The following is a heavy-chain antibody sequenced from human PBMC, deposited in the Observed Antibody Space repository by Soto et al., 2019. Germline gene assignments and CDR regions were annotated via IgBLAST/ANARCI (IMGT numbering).Heavy chain of an antibody. CDR3: GGYQRPDYYYYSVMDV. CDR2: IYYSGST. V-gene: IGHV4-59*01. Sequence: PSETLSLTCTVSGGSISSYYWSWIRQPPGKGLEWIGYIYYSGSTNYNPCLKSRVTISVDTSKNQSSRKLSSVPAADTALFYCGGYQRPDYYYYSVMDVWGQGPTVTVSS. D-gene: IGHD2-2*01. J-gene: IGHJ6*02. CDR1: GGSISSYY.